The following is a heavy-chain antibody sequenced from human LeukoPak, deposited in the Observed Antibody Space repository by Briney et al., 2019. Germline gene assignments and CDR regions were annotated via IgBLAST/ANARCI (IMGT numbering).Heavy chain of an antibody. V-gene: IGHV3-11*04. J-gene: IGHJ3*02. CDR1: GFTFNDYY. Sequence: GGSLRLSCAASGFTFNDYYMSWIRQAPGKGLEWVSYISSSGSTIYYADSVKGRFTISRDNAKNSLYLQMNSLRAEDTAVYYCARDQNWDETFDIWGQGTMVTVSS. D-gene: IGHD1-1*01. CDR3: ARDQNWDETFDI. CDR2: ISSSGSTI.